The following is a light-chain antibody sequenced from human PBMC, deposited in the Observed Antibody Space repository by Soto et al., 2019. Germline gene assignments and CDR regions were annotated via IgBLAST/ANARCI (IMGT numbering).Light chain of an antibody. CDR3: QQYGSSPRFT. CDR1: QSVSSSY. J-gene: IGKJ3*01. V-gene: IGKV3-20*01. Sequence: EIVLTQSPGTLSLSPGERATLSCRASQSVSSSYLAWYQQKPGQAPRLLIYGASSRATGIPDRFSGSGSGTDFTLTISRLEPEDFAVHYCQQYGSSPRFTFGPGTKVDIK. CDR2: GAS.